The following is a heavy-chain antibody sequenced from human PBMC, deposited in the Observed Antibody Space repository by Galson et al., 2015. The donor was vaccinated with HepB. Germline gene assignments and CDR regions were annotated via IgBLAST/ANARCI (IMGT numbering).Heavy chain of an antibody. D-gene: IGHD3-22*01. V-gene: IGHV1-24*01. CDR2: FDPVDGET. CDR3: AASSGYCYPFDY. J-gene: IGHJ4*02. CDR1: GYTLTELS. Sequence: SVKVSCKVSGYTLTELSMHWVRQAPGKGLEWMGGFDPVDGETIYAQKFQGRVTMTEDTSTDTAYMELSSLRSEDTAVYYCAASSGYCYPFDYWGQGTLVTVSS.